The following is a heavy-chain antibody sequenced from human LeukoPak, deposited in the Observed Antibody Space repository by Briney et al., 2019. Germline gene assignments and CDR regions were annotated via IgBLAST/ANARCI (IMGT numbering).Heavy chain of an antibody. CDR2: ISYDGSNK. CDR1: GFTFSSYG. V-gene: IGHV3-30*18. Sequence: GRSLRLSCAASGFTFSSYGMHWVRQARDKGLEWVAVISYDGSNKYYADSVKGRFTISRDNSKNTLYLQMNSLRAEDTAVYYCAKVGDSGYDYYFDYWGQGTLVTVSS. J-gene: IGHJ4*02. D-gene: IGHD5-12*01. CDR3: AKVGDSGYDYYFDY.